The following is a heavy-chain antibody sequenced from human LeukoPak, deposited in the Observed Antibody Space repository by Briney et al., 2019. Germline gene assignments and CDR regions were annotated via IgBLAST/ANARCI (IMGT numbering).Heavy chain of an antibody. D-gene: IGHD2-15*01. J-gene: IGHJ3*02. CDR1: GFIFSSYN. CDR3: AREGYAYGGFDI. CDR2: ISSSSNYL. Sequence: PGGSLRLSCPASGFIFSSYNMNWVRQAPGKGLEWVSSISSSSNYLYYTDSVKGRFTVSRDNAKNSLYLQMNSLRAEDTAIYHCAREGYAYGGFDIWGQGAMVTVSS. V-gene: IGHV3-21*01.